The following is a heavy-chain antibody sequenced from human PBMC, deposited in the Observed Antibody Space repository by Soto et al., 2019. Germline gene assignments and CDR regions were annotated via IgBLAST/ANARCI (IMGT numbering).Heavy chain of an antibody. D-gene: IGHD1-26*01. Sequence: KPSETLSLTCAVYGGSFSGYYWSWIRQPPGKGLEWIGEINHSGTTNYSPSLKSRVTVSVDTSKNQISLKLRSVTAADTAVYYCARLLMNGRRRENWFDPWGQGTLVTVSS. CDR1: GGSFSGYY. V-gene: IGHV4-34*01. J-gene: IGHJ5*02. CDR2: INHSGTT. CDR3: ARLLMNGRRRENWFDP.